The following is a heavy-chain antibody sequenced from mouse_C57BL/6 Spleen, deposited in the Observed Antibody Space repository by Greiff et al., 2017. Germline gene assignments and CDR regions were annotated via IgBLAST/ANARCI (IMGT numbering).Heavy chain of an antibody. D-gene: IGHD1-1*01. V-gene: IGHV1-82*01. Sequence: VQLQQSGPELVKPGASVKISCKASGYAFSSSWMNWVKQRPGKGLEWIGRIYPGDGDTNYNGKFKGKATLTADKSSSTAYMQLSSLTSEDSAVYFCARYNYGSSYEGYFEVWGTGTTVTVSS. CDR3: ARYNYGSSYEGYFEV. J-gene: IGHJ1*03. CDR2: IYPGDGDT. CDR1: GYAFSSSW.